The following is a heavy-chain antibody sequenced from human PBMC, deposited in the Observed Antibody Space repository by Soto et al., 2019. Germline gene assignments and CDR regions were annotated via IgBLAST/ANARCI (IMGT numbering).Heavy chain of an antibody. CDR3: ARGRGAAAGTIGGYYYYGMDV. Sequence: SETLSLTCAVYGGSFSGYYWSWIRQPPGKGLEWIGEINHSGSTNYNPSLKSRVTISVDTSKNQFSLKLSSVTAADTAVYYCARGRGAAAGTIGGYYYYGMDVWGQGTTVTVSS. V-gene: IGHV4-34*01. CDR2: INHSGST. D-gene: IGHD6-13*01. J-gene: IGHJ6*02. CDR1: GGSFSGYY.